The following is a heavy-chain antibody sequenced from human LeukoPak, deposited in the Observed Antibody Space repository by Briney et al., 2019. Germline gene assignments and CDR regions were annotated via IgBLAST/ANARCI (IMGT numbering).Heavy chain of an antibody. CDR3: ASSRVTTRFDY. Sequence: GSLRLSCAASGFTFSSYSMNWVRQAPGKGLEWVSSISSSSSYIYYADSVKGRFTISRDNAKNPLYLQMNSLRAEDTAVYYCASSRVTTRFDYWGQGTLVTVSS. V-gene: IGHV3-21*01. CDR2: ISSSSSYI. D-gene: IGHD2-21*02. J-gene: IGHJ4*02. CDR1: GFTFSSYS.